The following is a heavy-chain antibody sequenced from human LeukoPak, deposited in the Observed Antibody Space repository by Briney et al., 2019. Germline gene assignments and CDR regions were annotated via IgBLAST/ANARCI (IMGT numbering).Heavy chain of an antibody. CDR1: GFTFSSFS. D-gene: IGHD1-26*01. J-gene: IGHJ6*02. CDR3: AKGRVGANGYYYYGMDV. CDR2: TSYDGSNK. Sequence: GGSLRLSCAASGFTFSSFSMHWVRQAPGKGLEWVAVTSYDGSNKYYADSVKGRFTISRDNSKNTLYLQMNSLRTEDTAVYYCAKGRVGANGYYYYGMDVWGQGTTVTVSS. V-gene: IGHV3-30*18.